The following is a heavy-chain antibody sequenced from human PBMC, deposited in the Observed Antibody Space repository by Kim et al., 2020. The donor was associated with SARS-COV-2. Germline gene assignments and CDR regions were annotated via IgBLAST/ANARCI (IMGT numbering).Heavy chain of an antibody. D-gene: IGHD4-17*01. Sequence: KGRFTISRDNSKNTLDLQMNSLRAEDTAVYYCAKDSRYALDYGADDAFDIWGQGTMVTVSS. V-gene: IGHV3-23*01. CDR3: AKDSRYALDYGADDAFDI. J-gene: IGHJ3*02.